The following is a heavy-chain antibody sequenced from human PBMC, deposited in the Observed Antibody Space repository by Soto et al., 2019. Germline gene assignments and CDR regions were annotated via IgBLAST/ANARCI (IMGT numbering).Heavy chain of an antibody. V-gene: IGHV2-5*02. CDR2: IYWDDEK. CDR1: GFSLKTKGVG. Sequence: QITLKESGPTVVKPTQTLTLTCTFSGFSLKTKGVGVGWIRQPPGKALEWIAVIYWDDEKRYSPSLNSTLSIMKDTSKTQIVLIMTNMAPVDTATYYCVGRMVQGESWFDPWGPGTLVTVSS. D-gene: IGHD3-10*01. CDR3: VGRMVQGESWFDP. J-gene: IGHJ5*02.